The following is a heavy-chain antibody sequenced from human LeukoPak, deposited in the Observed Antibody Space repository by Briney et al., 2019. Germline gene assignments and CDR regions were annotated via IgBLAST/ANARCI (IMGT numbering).Heavy chain of an antibody. CDR1: SGSISSGGYY. CDR2: IYYSGST. J-gene: IGHJ5*02. D-gene: IGHD2-2*01. V-gene: IGHV4-31*03. Sequence: SETLSLTCTVSSGSISSGGYYWSWIRQHPGKGLEWIGYIYYSGSTYYNPSLKSRVTISVDTSKNQFSLKLSSVTAADTAVYYCARDRPSSWRENWFDPWGQGTLVTVSS. CDR3: ARDRPSSWRENWFDP.